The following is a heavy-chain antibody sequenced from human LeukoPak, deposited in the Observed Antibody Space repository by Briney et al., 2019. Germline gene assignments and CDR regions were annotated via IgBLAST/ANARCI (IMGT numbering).Heavy chain of an antibody. CDR1: GGSISSGAYY. J-gene: IGHJ1*01. CDR2: IYYSGST. V-gene: IGHV4-30-4*08. D-gene: IGHD6-13*01. Sequence: SATLSLTCTVSGGSISSGAYYWSWIRQPPGKGLEWIGYIYYSGSTYYNPSLKSRVTITVDTSKNQFSLKLSSVTAADTAVYYCARKISIEAAAAGTAEYFQHWGQGTLVTVSS. CDR3: ARKISIEAAAAGTAEYFQH.